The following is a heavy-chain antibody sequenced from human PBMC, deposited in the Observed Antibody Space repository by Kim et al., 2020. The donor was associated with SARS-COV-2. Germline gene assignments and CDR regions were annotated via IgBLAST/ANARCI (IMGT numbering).Heavy chain of an antibody. CDR1: GDPVNGYY. Sequence: SETLSLTCAVYGDPVNGYYWSWIRQPPGKGLEWIGEINHDRSTNYKPSLKSRVTVSLDSSKSQFSLSLTSLTAADTAVYYCARGRYFDWLFHQSPHYFDYWGKGNLVTSS. V-gene: IGHV4-34*01. CDR2: INHDRST. D-gene: IGHD3-9*01. J-gene: IGHJ4*02. CDR3: ARGRYFDWLFHQSPHYFDY.